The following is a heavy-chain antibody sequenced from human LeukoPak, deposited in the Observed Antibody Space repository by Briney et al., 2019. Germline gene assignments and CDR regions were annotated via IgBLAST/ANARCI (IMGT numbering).Heavy chain of an antibody. CDR1: GFPFTTYG. V-gene: IGHV1-69*04. D-gene: IGHD3-10*01. J-gene: IGHJ4*02. Sequence: ASVKVSCRASGFPFTTYGINWVRQAPGQGLEWMGRIIPILGIANYAQKFQGRVTITADKSTSTAYMELSSLRSEDTAVYYCARDPFGEGGINYWGQGTLVTVSS. CDR3: ARDPFGEGGINY. CDR2: IIPILGIA.